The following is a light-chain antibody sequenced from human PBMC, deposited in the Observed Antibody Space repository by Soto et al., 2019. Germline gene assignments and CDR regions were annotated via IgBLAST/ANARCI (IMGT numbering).Light chain of an antibody. CDR1: QDISDV. CDR2: DAS. J-gene: IGKJ4*02. CDR3: QQYNTFCT. V-gene: IGKV1-33*01. Sequence: IQMTQSPSALSASVGDRVTITCQASQDISDVVNWYQQQPGKAPKVLIYDASKSQTRVPSRFSGRGSGKDFTFTISSLQPDDSGNYYRQQYNTFCTFGEGTKVDIK.